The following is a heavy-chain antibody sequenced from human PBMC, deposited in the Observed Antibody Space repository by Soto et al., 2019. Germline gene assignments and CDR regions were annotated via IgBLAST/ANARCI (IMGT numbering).Heavy chain of an antibody. CDR3: AREITYYYYGMDV. D-gene: IGHD3-10*01. Sequence: PGGSLRLSCAASGFTFSSYGMHWVRQAPGKGPEWVAVIWYDGSNKYYADSVKGRFTISRDNSKNTLYLQMNSLRAEDTAVYYCAREITYYYYGMDVWGQGTTVTVSS. J-gene: IGHJ6*02. CDR1: GFTFSSYG. V-gene: IGHV3-33*01. CDR2: IWYDGSNK.